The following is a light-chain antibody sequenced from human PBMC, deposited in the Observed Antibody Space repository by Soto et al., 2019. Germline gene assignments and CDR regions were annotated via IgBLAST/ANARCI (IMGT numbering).Light chain of an antibody. J-gene: IGKJ1*01. CDR2: QVS. CDR3: MQASRWPWT. V-gene: IGKV2-30*01. Sequence: DVVMTQSPLSLPVTLGQPASISCRSSQSLVYRDGNTYLTWFQQRPGQSPRRLIYQVSTRDSGVPDRFSGSGSGTDFTLKISGVEAEDVGVYYCMQASRWPWTFGQGSKVDIK. CDR1: QSLVYRDGNTY.